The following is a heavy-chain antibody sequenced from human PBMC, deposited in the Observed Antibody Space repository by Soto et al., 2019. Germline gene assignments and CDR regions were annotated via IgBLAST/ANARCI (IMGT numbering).Heavy chain of an antibody. CDR1: GFTFSSYA. D-gene: IGHD4-17*01. CDR2: ISYDGSNK. CDR3: ARDHLATVTTQFDY. J-gene: IGHJ4*02. Sequence: QVQLVESGGGVVQPGRSLRLSCAASGFTFSSYAMHWVRQAPGKGLEWVAVISYDGSNKYYADSVKGRFTISRDNSKNALNLQMSCMTAEDTAVYYCARDHLATVTTQFDYWGQGTMVIVSS. V-gene: IGHV3-30-3*01.